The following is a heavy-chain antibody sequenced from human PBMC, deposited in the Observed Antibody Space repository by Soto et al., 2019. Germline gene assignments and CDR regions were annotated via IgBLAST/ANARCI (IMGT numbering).Heavy chain of an antibody. Sequence: EVQLVESGGGLVQPGGPLRLSCAASGFTFRTYWLSWVRQVPGKGLEWVANINLDGSEKNYVDSVKDRFTISRDNARNSLYLHMSSLRPEDTALYYCARDGSTSWYSYDYHGMDVWGQGTTVTVSS. CDR1: GFTFRTYW. CDR2: INLDGSEK. J-gene: IGHJ6*02. D-gene: IGHD5-18*01. V-gene: IGHV3-7*05. CDR3: ARDGSTSWYSYDYHGMDV.